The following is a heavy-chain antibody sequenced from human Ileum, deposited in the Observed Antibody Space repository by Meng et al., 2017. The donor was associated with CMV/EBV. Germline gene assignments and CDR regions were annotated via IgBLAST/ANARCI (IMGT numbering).Heavy chain of an antibody. CDR2: IYYSGST. CDR3: ARGYGGIFDY. Sequence: QLTLPETGPVLVQPSEPLSLTCVVAGGSLSSNSYYWGWIRQPPGKGLEWIANIYYSGSTYYNPSLKSRVTISVDASKNQFSLKLSSVTAADTAVYYCARGYGGIFDYWGQGTLVTVSS. J-gene: IGHJ4*02. CDR1: GGSLSSNSYY. V-gene: IGHV4-39*07. D-gene: IGHD4-23*01.